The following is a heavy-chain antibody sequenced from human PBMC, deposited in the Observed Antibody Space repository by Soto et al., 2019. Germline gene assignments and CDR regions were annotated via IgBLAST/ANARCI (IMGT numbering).Heavy chain of an antibody. J-gene: IGHJ6*03. CDR3: AKDRPYYYYMDV. Sequence: PGGSLRLSWAASGFTCSNYAISWVRQAPGKGLEWVSAISGSGGSTYYADSVKGRFAISRDNSKNTLYLQMNSLRAEDTAVYYCAKDRPYYYYMDVWGKGTTVTVSS. V-gene: IGHV3-23*01. CDR2: ISGSGGST. CDR1: GFTCSNYA.